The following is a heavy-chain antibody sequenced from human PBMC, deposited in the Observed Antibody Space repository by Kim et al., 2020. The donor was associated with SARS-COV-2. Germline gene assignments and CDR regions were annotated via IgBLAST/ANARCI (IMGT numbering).Heavy chain of an antibody. Sequence: ASVKVSCKVSGYTLTELSMHWVRQAPGKGLEWMGGFDPEDGETIYAQKFQGRVTMTEDTSTDTAYMELSSLRSEDTAVYYCATDALGSGYYAPFDYWGQGTLVTVSS. V-gene: IGHV1-24*01. J-gene: IGHJ4*02. CDR1: GYTLTELS. D-gene: IGHD3-22*01. CDR2: FDPEDGET. CDR3: ATDALGSGYYAPFDY.